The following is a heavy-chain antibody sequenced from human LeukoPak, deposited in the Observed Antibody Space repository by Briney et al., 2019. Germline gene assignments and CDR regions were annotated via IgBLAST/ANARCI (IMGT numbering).Heavy chain of an antibody. Sequence: GGSLRLSCGASGFTFSSYGMHWVRQAPSKGLAWVAVISYDGSNKYYADSVKGRFTISRDNSKNTLYLQMNSLRAEDTAVYYCARDPIHTAMVLGPFDYWGQGTLVTVSS. J-gene: IGHJ4*02. D-gene: IGHD5-18*01. CDR3: ARDPIHTAMVLGPFDY. CDR1: GFTFSSYG. V-gene: IGHV3-30*03. CDR2: ISYDGSNK.